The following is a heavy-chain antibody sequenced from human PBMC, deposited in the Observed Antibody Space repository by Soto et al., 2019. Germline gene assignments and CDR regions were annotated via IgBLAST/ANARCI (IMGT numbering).Heavy chain of an antibody. J-gene: IGHJ4*02. CDR3: ARPQYNWNYRFDC. CDR2: ISYDGNNK. CDR1: EFTFSSYA. Sequence: QVQLVESGGGVVQPGRSLRLSCAASEFTFSSYAMHWVRQAPGKGLEWVAVISYDGNNKYYADSVKGRFTISRDNSKNTLYLQMNTLTTEDTAFYYCARPQYNWNYRFDCWGQGTLVTVSS. D-gene: IGHD1-7*01. V-gene: IGHV3-30-3*01.